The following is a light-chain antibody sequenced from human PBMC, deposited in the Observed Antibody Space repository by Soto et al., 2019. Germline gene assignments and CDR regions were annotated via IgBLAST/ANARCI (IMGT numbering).Light chain of an antibody. V-gene: IGKV3-15*01. CDR1: QSVSSN. J-gene: IGKJ1*01. CDR2: GAS. CDR3: QEYNSWPPGT. Sequence: EIVMTQSPATLSVSPGERATLSCRASQSVSSNLAWYQQKPGQAPRLLIYGASTRATGIPARFSGSGSGTEFTLTISSLQSEDFAVYYCQEYNSWPPGTFGQGTKVEIE.